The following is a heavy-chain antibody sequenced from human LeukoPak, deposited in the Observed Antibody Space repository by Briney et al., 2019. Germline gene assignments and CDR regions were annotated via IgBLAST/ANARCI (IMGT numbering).Heavy chain of an antibody. Sequence: GESLKISCKGSGYSFNGYWIGWVRQMPGKGLEWMGIIYPDDSRTRYSPSFQGQVTISADKSISTAYLQWSSLKASDTAMYYCARFGGPSMAQPYFDYWGQGTLVTVSS. D-gene: IGHD3-16*01. CDR1: GYSFNGYW. V-gene: IGHV5-51*01. CDR3: ARFGGPSMAQPYFDY. CDR2: IYPDDSRT. J-gene: IGHJ4*02.